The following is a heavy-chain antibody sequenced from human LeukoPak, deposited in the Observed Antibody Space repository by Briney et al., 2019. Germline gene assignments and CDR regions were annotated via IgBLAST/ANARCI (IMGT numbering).Heavy chain of an antibody. CDR1: GGSISSYY. Sequence: SETLSLTCTVSGGSISSYYWSWIRQPPGKGLEWIGYIYYSGSTNYNPSLKSRATISVDTSKNQFSLKLSSVTAADTAVYYCARDAWRGYYYDSSGYNPAFDIWGQGTMVTVSS. J-gene: IGHJ3*02. CDR3: ARDAWRGYYYDSSGYNPAFDI. V-gene: IGHV4-59*01. CDR2: IYYSGST. D-gene: IGHD3-22*01.